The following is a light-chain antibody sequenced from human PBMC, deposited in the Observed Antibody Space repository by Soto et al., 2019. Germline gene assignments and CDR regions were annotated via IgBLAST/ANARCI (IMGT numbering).Light chain of an antibody. CDR1: QSVYSS. V-gene: IGKV3-15*01. CDR2: GAS. J-gene: IGKJ1*01. CDR3: QQYNNWPQT. Sequence: TVMTHSPATLSVSPGERATLSCRASQSVYSSLAWYQQKHGQAPRLLIYGASTRATGIPARFSGSGSGTEFTLTISSLQSEDFAVYYCQQYNNWPQTFGQGTKVDIK.